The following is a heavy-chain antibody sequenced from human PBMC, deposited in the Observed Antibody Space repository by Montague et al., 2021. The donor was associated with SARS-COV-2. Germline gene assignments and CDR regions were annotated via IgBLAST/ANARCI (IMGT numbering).Heavy chain of an antibody. CDR1: RGSISSGGNY. CDR3: ARGRRYSSTWFGAFDP. V-gene: IGHV4-31*03. Sequence: TLSLTCTVSRGSISSGGNYWSWIRQHPVKGLEWIGYSYYSGSTYYNPSLKSRVSISVDTSKNRFSLKLSSVTAADTAVYHCARGRRYSSTWFGAFDPWGQGMQVTVSS. CDR2: SYYSGST. J-gene: IGHJ5*02. D-gene: IGHD6-13*01.